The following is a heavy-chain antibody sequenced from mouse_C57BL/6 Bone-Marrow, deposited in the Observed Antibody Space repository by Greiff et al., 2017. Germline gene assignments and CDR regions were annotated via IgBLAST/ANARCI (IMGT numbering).Heavy chain of an antibody. CDR2: LYPGDGNT. D-gene: IGHD1-1*01. CDR1: GYAFRSSW. J-gene: IGHJ3*01. Sequence: QVQLKQSGPELVKPGASVKISCKASGYAFRSSWMNWVKQRPGKGLAWLCRLYPGDGNTNYNGKFKGKATLTADKSSSTAYMQLSSLTSEDSAVYFCAFYGSSYDWFAYWGQGTLVTVSA. CDR3: AFYGSSYDWFAY. V-gene: IGHV1-82*01.